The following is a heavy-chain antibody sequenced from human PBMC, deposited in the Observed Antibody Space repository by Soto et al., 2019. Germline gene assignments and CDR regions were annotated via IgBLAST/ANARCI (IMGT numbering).Heavy chain of an antibody. Sequence: ASVKVSCKASGYTFTSYGISWVRQAPGQGLEWMGWISAYNGNTNYAQKLQGRVTMTTDTSTSTAYMELRSLRSDDTAVYYCARAGELDSANYYYGMDVWGQGTTVTVSS. CDR2: ISAYNGNT. V-gene: IGHV1-18*01. CDR1: GYTFTSYG. D-gene: IGHD3-16*01. CDR3: ARAGELDSANYYYGMDV. J-gene: IGHJ6*02.